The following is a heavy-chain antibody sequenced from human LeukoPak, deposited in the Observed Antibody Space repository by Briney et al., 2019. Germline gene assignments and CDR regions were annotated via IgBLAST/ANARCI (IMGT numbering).Heavy chain of an antibody. V-gene: IGHV3-9*01. J-gene: IGHJ6*02. CDR3: AKDLRYCSSTSCYKTGYYYYGMDV. CDR2: ISWNSGSI. CDR1: GFTFDDYA. D-gene: IGHD2-2*02. Sequence: GGSLRLSCAASGFTFDDYAMHWVRQAPGKGLEWVSGISWNSGSIGYADSVKGRFTISRDNAKNSLYLQMNSLRAEDTALYYCAKDLRYCSSTSCYKTGYYYYGMDVWGQGTTVTVSS.